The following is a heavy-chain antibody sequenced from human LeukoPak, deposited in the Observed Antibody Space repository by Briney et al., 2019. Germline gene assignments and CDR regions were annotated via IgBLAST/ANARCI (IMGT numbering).Heavy chain of an antibody. CDR3: ARHTITYYYDSSGYYPGYYFDY. J-gene: IGHJ4*02. D-gene: IGHD3-22*01. Sequence: SETLSLTCTVSGGSISSSSYYWGWIRQPPGKGLEWIGSIYYSGSTYYNPSLKSRVTISVDTSKNQFSLKLSSVTAADTAVYYCARHTITYYYDSSGYYPGYYFDYWGQGTLVTVSS. CDR1: GGSISSSSYY. V-gene: IGHV4-39*01. CDR2: IYYSGST.